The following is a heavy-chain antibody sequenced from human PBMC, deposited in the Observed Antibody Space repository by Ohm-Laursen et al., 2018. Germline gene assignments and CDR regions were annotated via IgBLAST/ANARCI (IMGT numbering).Heavy chain of an antibody. CDR3: ATDSRRLAAGAAFDI. D-gene: IGHD2-15*01. J-gene: IGHJ3*02. CDR1: GYTFTSYD. V-gene: IGHV1-8*01. Sequence: GSSVKVSCKASGYTFTSYDINWVRQATGQGLEWMGWMNPNSGNTGYAQKFQGRVTMTRNTSISTAYMELSSLRSEDTAVYYCATDSRRLAAGAAFDIWGQGTMVTVSS. CDR2: MNPNSGNT.